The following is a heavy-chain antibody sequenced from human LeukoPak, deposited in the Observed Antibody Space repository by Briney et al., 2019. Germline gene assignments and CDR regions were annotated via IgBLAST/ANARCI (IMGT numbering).Heavy chain of an antibody. CDR1: GFTVSSNY. V-gene: IGHV3-53*01. CDR2: IYSGGST. D-gene: IGHD5-18*01. CDR3: ATNVDTAMGKAAADY. Sequence: HPGGSLRLSCAASGFTVSSNYMSWVRQAPGKGLEWVSVIYSGGSTYYADSVKGRFTISRDNSKNTLYLQMNSLRAEDTAVYYCATNVDTAMGKAAADYWGQGTLVTVSS. J-gene: IGHJ4*02.